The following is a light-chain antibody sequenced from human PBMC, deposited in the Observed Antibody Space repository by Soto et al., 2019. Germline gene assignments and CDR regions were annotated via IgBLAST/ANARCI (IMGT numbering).Light chain of an antibody. CDR1: QSVSSSY. J-gene: IGKJ1*01. Sequence: EIVLTQSPGTLSLSPGERATLSCRASQSVSSSYLAWYQQKPGQAPRPLIYGASSRAICIPDRFSGSGSGTDFTLTISRLEPEDFAGYYCQQYGSSPWTFGQGTKVEIK. CDR2: GAS. V-gene: IGKV3-20*01. CDR3: QQYGSSPWT.